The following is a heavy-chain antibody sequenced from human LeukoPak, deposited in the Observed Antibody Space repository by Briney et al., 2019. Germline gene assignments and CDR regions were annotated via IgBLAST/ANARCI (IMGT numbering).Heavy chain of an antibody. Sequence: SETLSLTCTVSGGSISSSSYYWGWIRQPPGKGLEWIGSIYYSGSTNYNPSLKSRVTISVDTSKNQFSLKLSSVTAADTAVYYCARLTRVGATAHYYYYMDVWGKGTTVTVSS. CDR1: GGSISSSSYY. V-gene: IGHV4-39*07. CDR2: IYYSGST. D-gene: IGHD1-26*01. J-gene: IGHJ6*03. CDR3: ARLTRVGATAHYYYYMDV.